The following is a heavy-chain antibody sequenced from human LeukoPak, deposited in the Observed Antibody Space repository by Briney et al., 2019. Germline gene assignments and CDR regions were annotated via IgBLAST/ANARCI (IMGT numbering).Heavy chain of an antibody. J-gene: IGHJ4*02. Sequence: SETLSLTCTVSGGSVSSGSYYWSWIRQPPGKGLEWIGYIYYSGSTNYNPSLKSRVTISVDTSKNQFSLKLSSVTAADTAVYYCARTHDFWSGYYISYFDYWGQGTLVTVSS. D-gene: IGHD3-3*01. CDR2: IYYSGST. CDR3: ARTHDFWSGYYISYFDY. CDR1: GGSVSSGSYY. V-gene: IGHV4-61*01.